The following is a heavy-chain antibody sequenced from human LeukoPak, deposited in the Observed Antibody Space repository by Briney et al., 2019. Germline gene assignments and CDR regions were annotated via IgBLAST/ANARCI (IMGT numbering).Heavy chain of an antibody. CDR3: ARVTGYMIEDYFDY. CDR1: YGSISDISYY. V-gene: IGHV4-61*01. CDR2: IYYSGST. D-gene: IGHD3-22*01. Sequence: PSETLSLTCTVSYGSISDISYYWSWIRQPPGKGLEWIGYIYYSGSTNYNPSLKSRVTISVDTSKNQFSLKLRSVTAADTAVYYCARVTGYMIEDYFDYWGQGTLVTVSS. J-gene: IGHJ4*02.